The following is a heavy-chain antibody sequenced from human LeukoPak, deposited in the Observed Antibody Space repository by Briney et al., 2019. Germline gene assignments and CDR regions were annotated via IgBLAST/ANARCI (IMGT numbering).Heavy chain of an antibody. CDR2: INHNGNVN. J-gene: IGHJ4*02. D-gene: IGHD1-26*01. CDR3: AKGGSYPIDY. V-gene: IGHV3-7*01. Sequence: GGSLRLSCAASGFTFSSYWMNWARQAPGKGLEWVASINHNGNVNYYVDSVKGRFTISRDDAKKSLYLQMNSLRADDTAVYYCAKGGSYPIDYWGQGALVTVSS. CDR1: GFTFSSYW.